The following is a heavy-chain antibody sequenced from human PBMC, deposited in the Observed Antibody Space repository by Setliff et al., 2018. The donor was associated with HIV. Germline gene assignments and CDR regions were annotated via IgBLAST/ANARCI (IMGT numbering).Heavy chain of an antibody. CDR1: GYTFTSYG. J-gene: IGHJ4*02. V-gene: IGHV7-4-1*02. CDR2: INTYTGNP. Sequence: ASVKVSCKASGYTFTSYGMSWVRQAPGQGLEWMGWINTYTGNPTYAQDFTGRFVFSLDTSVSTAYLQISSLKAEDIAVYYCSRDGYYYDSSGNLAYYFDYWGQGTLVTVSS. CDR3: SRDGYYYDSSGNLAYYFDY. D-gene: IGHD3-22*01.